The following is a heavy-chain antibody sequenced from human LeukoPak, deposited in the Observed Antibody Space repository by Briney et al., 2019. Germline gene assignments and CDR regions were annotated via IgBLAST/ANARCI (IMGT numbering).Heavy chain of an antibody. CDR3: AKGRRGWLQSDDFDI. Sequence: GGSLRLSCAASGFTFSTYWMSWVRQAPGKGLEWVSTISGGGGNIYYADSVKGRFTISRDNSQNTVSVQMNSLRAEDTAVYYCAKGRRGWLQSDDFDIWGQGTKVTVSS. CDR2: ISGGGGNI. V-gene: IGHV3-23*01. J-gene: IGHJ3*02. D-gene: IGHD5-24*01. CDR1: GFTFSTYW.